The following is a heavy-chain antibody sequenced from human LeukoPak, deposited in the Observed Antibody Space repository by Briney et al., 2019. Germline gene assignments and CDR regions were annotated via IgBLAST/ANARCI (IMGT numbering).Heavy chain of an antibody. D-gene: IGHD3-22*01. V-gene: IGHV4-31*03. J-gene: IGHJ4*02. CDR2: IYYTGST. CDR3: ARDAQYYYDDSGYYYLDY. Sequence: PSETLSLTCTVSGVSISSGGYYWSWIRQHPGKGLEWIGYIYYTGSTYYNPSLKSRVSISVDTSKNLFSLNLSSVTAADTAIYYCARDAQYYYDDSGYYYLDYWGQGTLVTVSS. CDR1: GVSISSGGYY.